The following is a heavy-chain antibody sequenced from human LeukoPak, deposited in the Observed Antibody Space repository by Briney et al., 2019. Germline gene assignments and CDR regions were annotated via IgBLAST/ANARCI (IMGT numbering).Heavy chain of an antibody. J-gene: IGHJ4*02. V-gene: IGHV3-74*01. CDR3: AKNYDSSGYQRAPDY. D-gene: IGHD3-22*01. CDR1: GFTFSSYA. Sequence: GGSLRLSCAASGFTFSSYAMHWVRQAPGKGLVWVSRINSDGSSTSYADSVKGRFTISRDNAKNTLYLQMNSLRAEDTAVYYCAKNYDSSGYQRAPDYWGQGTLVTVSS. CDR2: INSDGSST.